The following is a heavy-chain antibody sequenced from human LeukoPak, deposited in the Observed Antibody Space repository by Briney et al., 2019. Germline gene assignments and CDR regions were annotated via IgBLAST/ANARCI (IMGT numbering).Heavy chain of an antibody. CDR1: GFTFSSSG. J-gene: IGHJ4*02. Sequence: GGSLRLSCAASGFTFSSSGMHWVRQAPGKGLEWVSAISGSGGSTYYADSVKGRFTISRDNSKNTLYLQMNSLRAEDTAVYYCARTSYDYVWGSYRNFDYWGQGTLVTVSS. CDR2: ISGSGGST. D-gene: IGHD3-16*02. CDR3: ARTSYDYVWGSYRNFDY. V-gene: IGHV3-23*01.